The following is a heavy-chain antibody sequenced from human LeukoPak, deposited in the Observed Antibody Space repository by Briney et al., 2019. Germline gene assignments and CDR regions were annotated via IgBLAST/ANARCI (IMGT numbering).Heavy chain of an antibody. J-gene: IGHJ3*02. CDR2: INPNSGGT. CDR3: AITLTGGVSLEAFDI. Sequence: ASVKVSCKASGYTFTGYYMHWVRQAPGQGLEWMGWINPNSGGTNYAQKLQGRVTMTTDTSTSTAYMELRSLRSDDTAVYYCAITLTGGVSLEAFDIWGQGTMVTVSS. CDR1: GYTFTGYY. D-gene: IGHD3-16*01. V-gene: IGHV1-2*02.